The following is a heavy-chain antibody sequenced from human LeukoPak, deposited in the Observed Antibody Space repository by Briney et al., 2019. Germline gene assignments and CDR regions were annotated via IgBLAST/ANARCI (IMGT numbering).Heavy chain of an antibody. Sequence: ASVKVSCKASGYTFRSYSISWVRQAPGKGLEWMGWISPSNGNTNYAQKLQDRVTMTTDTSTRTVYMELRSLRSDDTAVYYCARDSGWELEQFYFDYWGQGTLVTVSS. J-gene: IGHJ4*02. D-gene: IGHD1/OR15-1a*01. V-gene: IGHV1-18*01. CDR3: ARDSGWELEQFYFDY. CDR2: ISPSNGNT. CDR1: GYTFRSYS.